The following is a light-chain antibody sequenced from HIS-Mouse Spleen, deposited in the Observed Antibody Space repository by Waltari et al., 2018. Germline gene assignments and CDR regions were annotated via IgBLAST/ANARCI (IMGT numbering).Light chain of an antibody. J-gene: IGLJ2*01. Sequence: QSALTQPASVSGSPGQSITISCTGTSSDVGGYNYVSWYQQHPGKAPKLMISDVSNRTSGVSDRFSGSKSGNTASLTISGLQAEDEADYYCSSYTSSSFNVVFGGGTKLTVL. CDR2: DVS. CDR1: SSDVGGYNY. CDR3: SSYTSSSFNVV. V-gene: IGLV2-14*03.